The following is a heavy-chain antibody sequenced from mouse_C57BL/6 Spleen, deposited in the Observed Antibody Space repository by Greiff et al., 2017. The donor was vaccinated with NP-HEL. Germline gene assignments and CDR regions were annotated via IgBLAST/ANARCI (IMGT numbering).Heavy chain of an antibody. Sequence: PLLASGGCFLTPVGSLQLSCASSLFPFRCYSLSFFPHPPVKCLAWVATISDGCSYPYFPVNVKCRFTISRDNAKNNLYLQMSHLKSEDTAMYYCARDEGSDVWGTGTTVTVSS. CDR3: ARDEGSDV. CDR1: LFPFRCYS. V-gene: IGHV5-4*01. J-gene: IGHJ1*03. CDR2: ISDGCSYP.